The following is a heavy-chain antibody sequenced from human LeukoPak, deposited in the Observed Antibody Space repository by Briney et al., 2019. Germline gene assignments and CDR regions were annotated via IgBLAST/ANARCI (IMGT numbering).Heavy chain of an antibody. CDR1: GFTFGDYA. Sequence: GGSLRLSCTASGFTFGDYAMSWVRQAPGKGLEWVGFIRSEAYGGTTEYAASVKGRFTISRDDSKSIAYLQMNSLKTEDTAVYYCTRDRRVVPAATDAFDIWGQGTMVTVSS. V-gene: IGHV3-49*04. D-gene: IGHD2-2*01. CDR3: TRDRRVVPAATDAFDI. CDR2: IRSEAYGGTT. J-gene: IGHJ3*02.